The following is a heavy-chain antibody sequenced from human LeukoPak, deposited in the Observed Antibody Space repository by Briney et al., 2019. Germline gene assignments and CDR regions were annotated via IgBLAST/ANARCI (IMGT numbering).Heavy chain of an antibody. CDR1: GGSISSYY. J-gene: IGHJ3*02. V-gene: IGHV4-59*10. CDR2: IYTSGST. CDR3: ASYYDIYRGAFDI. D-gene: IGHD3-9*01. Sequence: PSETLSLTCAVYGGSISSYYWSWIRQPAGKGLEWIGRIYTSGSTNYNPSLKSRVTMSVDTSKNQFSLKLSSVTAADTAVYYCASYYDIYRGAFDIWGQGTMVTVSS.